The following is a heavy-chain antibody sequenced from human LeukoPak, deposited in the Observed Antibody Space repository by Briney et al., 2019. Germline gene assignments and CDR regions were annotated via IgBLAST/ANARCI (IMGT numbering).Heavy chain of an antibody. CDR1: GYTFIDNY. CDR3: ARREFTPAGPGNYHYYYLDV. D-gene: IGHD6-13*01. J-gene: IGHJ6*03. CDR2: INPNSGGT. V-gene: IGHV1-2*02. Sequence: ASVKVSCKPSGYTFIDNYLHWVRQAPGQGLEWMGWINPNSGGTNFAQKFQGRVTMTRDTSISSAYMELDRLTSGDTAIYYCARREFTPAGPGNYHYYYLDVWGKGTMLTVSS.